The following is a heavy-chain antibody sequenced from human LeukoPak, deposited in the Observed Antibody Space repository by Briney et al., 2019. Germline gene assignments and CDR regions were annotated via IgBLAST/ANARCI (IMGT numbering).Heavy chain of an antibody. CDR2: IYSGGST. J-gene: IGHJ4*02. Sequence: PGGSLRLSCAASGFTVSSNYMSWVRQAPGKGLEWVSVIYSGGSTYYADSVKGRFTISRDNSKNTLYLQMNSLRAEDTAVYYCARARNGLIWFGKLSGYFDYWGQGTLVTVSS. CDR1: GFTVSSNY. CDR3: ARARNGLIWFGKLSGYFDY. V-gene: IGHV3-66*01. D-gene: IGHD3-10*01.